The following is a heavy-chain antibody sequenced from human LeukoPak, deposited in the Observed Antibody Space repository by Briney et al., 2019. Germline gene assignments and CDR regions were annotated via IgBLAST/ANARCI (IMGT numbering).Heavy chain of an antibody. CDR3: ARGPPNWGYDY. V-gene: IGHV1-8*01. CDR2: MSPNTGDT. J-gene: IGHJ4*02. D-gene: IGHD7-27*01. Sequence: ASVKVSCKASGYTFTSYDFNWVRQATGQRPEWMGWMSPNTGDTGYAQKFQDRVTMTRNTSISTAYMELSSLRSDDTAVYYCARGPPNWGYDYWGPGTLVTVSS. CDR1: GYTFTSYD.